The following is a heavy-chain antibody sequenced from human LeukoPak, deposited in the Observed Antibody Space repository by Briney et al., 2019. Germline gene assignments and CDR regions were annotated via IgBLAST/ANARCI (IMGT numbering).Heavy chain of an antibody. CDR2: ISYDGSNK. Sequence: PGGSLRLSCAASGFTFNNYAMHWVRQAPGKGLEWVAVISYDGSNKYYADSVKGRFTISRDNSKNTLYLQMNSLRAEDTAMYYCARDRVQYCGGDCPANAFDIWGQGTMVTVSS. CDR1: GFTFNNYA. CDR3: ARDRVQYCGGDCPANAFDI. V-gene: IGHV3-30-3*01. J-gene: IGHJ3*02. D-gene: IGHD2-21*02.